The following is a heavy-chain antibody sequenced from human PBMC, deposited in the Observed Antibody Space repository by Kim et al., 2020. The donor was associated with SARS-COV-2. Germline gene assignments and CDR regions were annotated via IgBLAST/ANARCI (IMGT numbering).Heavy chain of an antibody. CDR3: ARGGRGRYYGSGSYQAFDI. V-gene: IGHV4-34*01. Sequence: RVTISVDTSKNQFSLKLSSVTAADTAVYYCARGGRGRYYGSGSYQAFDIWGQGTMVTVSS. D-gene: IGHD3-10*01. J-gene: IGHJ3*02.